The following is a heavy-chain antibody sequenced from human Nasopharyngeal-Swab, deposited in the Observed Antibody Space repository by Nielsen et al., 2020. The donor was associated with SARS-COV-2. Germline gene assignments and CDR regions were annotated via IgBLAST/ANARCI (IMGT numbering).Heavy chain of an antibody. Sequence: WVLQAPGQRPEWIGCSNAGNGNTKYSQKFQGRVTITRDTSASTAYMELSSLRFEDTAVYYCAREVHSGSSVYYYYGMDVWGQGTTVTVSS. CDR2: SNAGNGNT. D-gene: IGHD1-26*01. CDR3: AREVHSGSSVYYYYGMDV. J-gene: IGHJ6*02. V-gene: IGHV1-3*01.